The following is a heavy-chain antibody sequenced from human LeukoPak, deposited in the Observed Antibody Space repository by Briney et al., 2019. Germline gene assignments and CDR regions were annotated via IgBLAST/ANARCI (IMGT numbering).Heavy chain of an antibody. CDR1: GFTFSSYA. CDR2: ISYDGSNK. D-gene: IGHD6-13*01. J-gene: IGHJ6*02. CDR3: ARDAIASDGMDG. Sequence: GGSLRLSCAASGFTFSSYAMHWVRQAPGKGLEWGAVISYDGSNKYYADSVKGRFTISRDNSKNTLYLQMNSLRAEDTAVYYCARDAIASDGMDGWGQVTTVTVAS. V-gene: IGHV3-30-3*01.